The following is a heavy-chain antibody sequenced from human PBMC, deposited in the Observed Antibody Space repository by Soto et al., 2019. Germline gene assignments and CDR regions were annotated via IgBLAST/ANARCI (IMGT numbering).Heavy chain of an antibody. V-gene: IGHV4-38-2*02. CDR3: ARDKRVTMIGGWFDP. CDR1: GYSISSGYY. D-gene: IGHD3-22*01. Sequence: SETLSLTCVVSGYSISSGYYWAFVRQPPGKELEWIGSIYHSGKTYYKPSLRSRVTVSVDTSKNQFSMKLISVTAADTAVYYCARDKRVTMIGGWFDPWGQGTLVTVSS. CDR2: IYHSGKT. J-gene: IGHJ5*02.